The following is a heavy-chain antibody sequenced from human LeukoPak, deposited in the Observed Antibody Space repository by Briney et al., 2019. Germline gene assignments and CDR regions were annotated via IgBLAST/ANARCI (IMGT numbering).Heavy chain of an antibody. V-gene: IGHV3-30*18. D-gene: IGHD5-18*01. CDR1: GFTFSSYG. CDR2: ISYDGSNK. CDR3: AKDRRTAMVLDY. Sequence: PGGSLRLSCAASGFTFSSYGMHWVRQAPGKGLEGVAVISYDGSNKYYAASGKGRFTISRDNSRNTLYLQMNSLRAEDTAVYYCAKDRRTAMVLDYWGQGTLVTVSS. J-gene: IGHJ4*02.